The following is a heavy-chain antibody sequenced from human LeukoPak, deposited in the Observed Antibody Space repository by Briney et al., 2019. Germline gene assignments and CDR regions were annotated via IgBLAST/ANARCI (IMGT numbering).Heavy chain of an antibody. V-gene: IGHV3-23*01. D-gene: IGHD3-10*01. CDR1: GFTFSSYA. Sequence: GGSLRLSCAASGFTFSSYAMSWVRQAPGKGLQWVSSISATGGSTYYADSVKGRSTVSRDNSKNTLYLQINSLRAEDTALYYCARDSYWLGGTIGAFDIWGQGTMVTVSS. J-gene: IGHJ3*02. CDR3: ARDSYWLGGTIGAFDI. CDR2: ISATGGST.